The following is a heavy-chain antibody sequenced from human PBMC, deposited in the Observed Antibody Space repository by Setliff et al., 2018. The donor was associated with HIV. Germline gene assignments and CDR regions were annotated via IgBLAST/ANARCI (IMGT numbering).Heavy chain of an antibody. J-gene: IGHJ3*02. V-gene: IGHV4-39*02. CDR2: FHSSGST. Sequence: SETLSLTCTVSGGSISSGDYYWSWIRQPPGKGLGWIGSFHSSGSTSYNPSLRSRVTMSIDASKNHFSLKLTSVTAADTAVYYCARGLKRITMIVVVWSAFDIWGQGTMVTVSS. CDR3: ARGLKRITMIVVVWSAFDI. D-gene: IGHD3-22*01. CDR1: GGSISSGDYY.